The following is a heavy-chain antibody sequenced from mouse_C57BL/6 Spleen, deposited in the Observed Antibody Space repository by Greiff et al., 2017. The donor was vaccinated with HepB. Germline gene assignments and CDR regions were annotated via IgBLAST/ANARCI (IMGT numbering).Heavy chain of an antibody. J-gene: IGHJ3*01. D-gene: IGHD1-1*01. Sequence: QVQLQQSGAELVRPGTSVKVSCKASGYAFTNYLIEWVKQRPGQGLEWIGVINPGSGGTNYNEKFKGKATLTADKSSSTAYMQLSSLTSEDSAVYFCARSHYDGSSPRFAYWGQGTLVTVSA. CDR2: INPGSGGT. V-gene: IGHV1-54*01. CDR1: GYAFTNYL. CDR3: ARSHYDGSSPRFAY.